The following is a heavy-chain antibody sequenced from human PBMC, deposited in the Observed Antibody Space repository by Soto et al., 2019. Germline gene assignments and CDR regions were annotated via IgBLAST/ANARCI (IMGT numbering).Heavy chain of an antibody. V-gene: IGHV3-48*02. CDR3: VRDDRWAFDF. Sequence: EVQLVESGGGLVQPGGSRRVSCAASGFSFSNYAMNWVHQAPGKGLEWVSYISIGNGSIFYADSVKGRFTISRDDAKNSLYMQMSTLRDEDTAVYYCVRDDRWAFDFWGQGTMVTVSS. CDR2: ISIGNGSI. J-gene: IGHJ3*01. CDR1: GFSFSNYA. D-gene: IGHD3-22*01.